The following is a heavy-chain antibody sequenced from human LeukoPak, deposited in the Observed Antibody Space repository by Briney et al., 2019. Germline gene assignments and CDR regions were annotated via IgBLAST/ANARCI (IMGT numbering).Heavy chain of an antibody. CDR1: GCSISSGGYS. CDR3: ARGRLYCSSTSCSPYGMDV. Sequence: SQTLSLTCAVSGCSISSGGYSWSWIRQPPGKGLEWSGYIYHSGSTYYNPSLKSRVSISVDRSKNQFSLELSSVTAADTAVYYCARGRLYCSSTSCSPYGMDVWGKGTTVTVSS. D-gene: IGHD2-2*01. J-gene: IGHJ6*04. V-gene: IGHV4-30-2*01. CDR2: IYHSGST.